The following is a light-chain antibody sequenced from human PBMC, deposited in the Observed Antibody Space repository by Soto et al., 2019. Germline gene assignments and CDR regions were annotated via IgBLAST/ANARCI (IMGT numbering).Light chain of an antibody. J-gene: IGKJ4*01. Sequence: EIVLTQSPGTLSLSPGERATLSCRASQSVGSSYLACYQQKPGQAPRVLIDGASSRATGIPDRFSGSGSGTDFTLTISSLQSEDFVVYYCQHYNNWPFTFGGGTKVDIK. CDR2: GAS. V-gene: IGKV3-20*01. CDR3: QHYNNWPFT. CDR1: QSVGSSY.